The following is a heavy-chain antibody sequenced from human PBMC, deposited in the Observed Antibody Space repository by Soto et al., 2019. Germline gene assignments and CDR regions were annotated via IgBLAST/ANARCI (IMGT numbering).Heavy chain of an antibody. CDR2: IYYIGTT. CDR1: GGSISGYY. V-gene: IGHV4-59*01. D-gene: IGHD5-18*01. J-gene: IGHJ3*02. Sequence: SETLSLTCTVSGGSISGYYWNWIRQPPGMGLEYIGHIYYIGTTNYNPSLKSRATISVDTSKNQFSLKLTSVTAADTAVYFCARSGSKYGANAFDIWDQGTMVTVSS. CDR3: ARSGSKYGANAFDI.